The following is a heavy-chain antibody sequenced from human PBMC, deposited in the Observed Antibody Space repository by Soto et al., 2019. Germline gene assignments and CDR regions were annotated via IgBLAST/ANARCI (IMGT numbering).Heavy chain of an antibody. CDR3: ARATNCGGDCYSLYYFDY. CDR1: GGSFSGYY. Sequence: SETLSLTCAVYGGSFSGYYWSWIRQPPGKGLEWIGEINHSGSTNYNPSLKSRVTISVDTSKNQFSLKLSSVTAADTAVYYCARATNCGGDCYSLYYFDYWGQGTLVTVSS. D-gene: IGHD2-21*02. J-gene: IGHJ4*02. V-gene: IGHV4-34*01. CDR2: INHSGST.